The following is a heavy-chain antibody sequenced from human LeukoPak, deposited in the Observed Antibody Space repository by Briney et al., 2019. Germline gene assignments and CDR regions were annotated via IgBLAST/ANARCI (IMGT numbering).Heavy chain of an antibody. CDR2: IGIGVSGGAT. CDR1: GYTFSSYA. J-gene: IGHJ4*02. V-gene: IGHV3-23*01. Sequence: GGSLRLSCAASGYTFSSYAMSWVRQAPGKGLEWVSTIGIGVSGGATHYADSVRGRFTISRDSSKGMVYLQMNSLRAADTAVYYCAKHRDVIAPAGRAFDYWGQGTLSPSPQ. D-gene: IGHD6-25*01. CDR3: AKHRDVIAPAGRAFDY.